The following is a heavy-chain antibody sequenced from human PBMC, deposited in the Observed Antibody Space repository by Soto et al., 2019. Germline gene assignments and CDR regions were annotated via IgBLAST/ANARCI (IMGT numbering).Heavy chain of an antibody. CDR3: ARATPVVTDV. J-gene: IGHJ6*02. CDR2: IYYSGST. D-gene: IGHD5-18*01. V-gene: IGHV4-30-4*01. CDR1: GGSISSGDYY. Sequence: QVQLQESGPGLVKPSQTLSLTCTVSGGSISSGDYYWSWIRQPPGKGLEWIGYIYYSGSTYYNPFPKRRVNISVKTSQNQFPLKLSSVTAAETAVFYCARATPVVTDVWGQGTTVTVSS.